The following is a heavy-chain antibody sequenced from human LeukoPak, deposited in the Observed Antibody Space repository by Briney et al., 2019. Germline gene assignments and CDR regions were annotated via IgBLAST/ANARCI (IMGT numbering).Heavy chain of an antibody. CDR2: ISYDGSNK. V-gene: IGHV3-30*18. J-gene: IGHJ4*02. D-gene: IGHD2-15*01. CDR1: GFTFSTHG. Sequence: GGSLRLSCAASGFTFSTHGMHWGRQAPAKGLELVSVISYDGSNKHYADSVKGRLTISRENSKNTLYLQMNSLRAEETAVYYCAKDGGGGSSYFDYWGQGTLVTVSS. CDR3: AKDGGGGSSYFDY.